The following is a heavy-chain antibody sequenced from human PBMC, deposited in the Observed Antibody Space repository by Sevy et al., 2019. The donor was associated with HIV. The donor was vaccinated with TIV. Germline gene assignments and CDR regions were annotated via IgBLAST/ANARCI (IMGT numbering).Heavy chain of an antibody. Sequence: GGSLRLSCAVSGFSFSHYAFHWVRQAPGKGLEWVSLISYDGTYKYYADPLKGRFTISRDNSKNTLYLKMNSLRGNDTAVYYCARVAVSYCTNDCYHRFDYWGPGALVTVSS. CDR1: GFSFSHYA. CDR3: ARVAVSYCTNDCYHRFDY. CDR2: ISYDGTYK. D-gene: IGHD2-8*01. V-gene: IGHV3-30-3*01. J-gene: IGHJ4*02.